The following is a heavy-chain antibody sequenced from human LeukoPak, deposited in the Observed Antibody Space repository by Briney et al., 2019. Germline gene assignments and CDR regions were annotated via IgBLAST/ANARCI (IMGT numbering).Heavy chain of an antibody. D-gene: IGHD7-27*01. CDR3: ARCNGDAWNAFDI. CDR2: IYYSGST. V-gene: IGHV4-39*07. Sequence: SETLSLTCTVSGGSISSSSYYWGWIRQPPGKGLEWIGSIYYSGSTYYNPSLKSRVTISVDTSKNQFSLKLSSVTAADTAVYYCARCNGDAWNAFDIWGQGTMATVSS. J-gene: IGHJ3*02. CDR1: GGSISSSSYY.